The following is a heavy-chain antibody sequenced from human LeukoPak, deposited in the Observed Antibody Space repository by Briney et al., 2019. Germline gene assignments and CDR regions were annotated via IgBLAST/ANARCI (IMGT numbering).Heavy chain of an antibody. CDR1: GFAFSTYS. CDR2: ISSSSSYK. CDR3: ARVIAVAGSYAFDI. Sequence: GSLRLSCAASGFAFSTYSLNWVRQAPGKGLEWVSSISSSSSYKYYADSVKGRFTISRDNSKNTLYLQMNSLRAEDTAVYYCARVIAVAGSYAFDIWGQGTMVTVSS. D-gene: IGHD6-19*01. V-gene: IGHV3-21*01. J-gene: IGHJ3*02.